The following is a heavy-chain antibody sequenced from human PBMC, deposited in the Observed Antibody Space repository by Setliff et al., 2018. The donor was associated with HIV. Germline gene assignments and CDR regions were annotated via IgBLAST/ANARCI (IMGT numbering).Heavy chain of an antibody. CDR1: GGYISTYY. CDR2: ISNIGST. J-gene: IGHJ6*03. V-gene: IGHV4-59*08. CDR3: AKHRVTLHYYMDV. Sequence: TLSLTCTVSGGYISTYYWSWIRQPPGKGLEWIGYISNIGSTNYNPSLKSRVTISVDTSKNNFSLRLRSVTAADTAVYYCAKHRVTLHYYMDVWGKGTTVTVSS. D-gene: IGHD3-10*01.